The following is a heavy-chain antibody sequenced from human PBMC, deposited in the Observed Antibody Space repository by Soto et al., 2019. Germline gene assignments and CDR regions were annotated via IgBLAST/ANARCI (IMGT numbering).Heavy chain of an antibody. CDR3: ARPTSIVGAPDDAFDI. J-gene: IGHJ3*02. V-gene: IGHV5-51*01. Sequence: EVQLVQSGAEVKKPGESLKISCKGSGYSFTSYWIGWVRQMPGKGLEWMGIIYPGDSDTRYSPSFQGQVTISADKSISTAYLHWSSLKASDTAMYYCARPTSIVGAPDDAFDIWGQGTMVTVSS. CDR1: GYSFTSYW. D-gene: IGHD1-26*01. CDR2: IYPGDSDT.